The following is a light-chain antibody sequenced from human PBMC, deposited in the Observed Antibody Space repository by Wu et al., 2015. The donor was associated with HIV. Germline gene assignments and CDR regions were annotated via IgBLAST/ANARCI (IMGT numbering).Light chain of an antibody. V-gene: IGKV1-9*01. J-gene: IGKJ2*01. CDR3: QQLNSFPQT. CDR2: EAS. CDR1: QGIRSY. Sequence: IQLTQSPSSLSASVGDRVIITCRASQGIRSYLAWYQQKPGIAPKLLISEASTLQSGVPPRFSGSGSGTDFTLTISSLQPEDFATYYCQQLNSFPQTFGQGTKLEIK.